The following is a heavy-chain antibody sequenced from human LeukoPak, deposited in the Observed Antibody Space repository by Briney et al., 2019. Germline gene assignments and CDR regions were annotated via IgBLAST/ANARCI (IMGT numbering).Heavy chain of an antibody. J-gene: IGHJ4*02. CDR1: GFTFSSYG. D-gene: IGHD5-18*01. V-gene: IGHV3-30*02. Sequence: SGGSLRLSCAASGFTFSSYGMRWVRQAPGKGLEWVAFIRYDGSNKYYADSVKGRFTISRDNSKNTLYLQMNSLRAEDTAVYYCAKSGGGYSYGNIDYWGQGTLVTVSS. CDR2: IRYDGSNK. CDR3: AKSGGGYSYGNIDY.